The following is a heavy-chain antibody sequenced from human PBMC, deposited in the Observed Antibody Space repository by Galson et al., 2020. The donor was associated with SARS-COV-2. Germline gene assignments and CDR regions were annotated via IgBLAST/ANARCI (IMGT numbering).Heavy chain of an antibody. CDR1: GFTFSSYW. Sequence: TGGSLRLSCAASGFTFSSYWMSWVRQAPGKGLEWVANIKQDGSEKYYVDSVKGRFTISRDNAKNSLYLQMNSLRAEDTAVYYCARDLDYYESSGLGNWGQGTLVTVSS. J-gene: IGHJ4*02. CDR3: ARDLDYYESSGLGN. D-gene: IGHD3-22*01. CDR2: IKQDGSEK. V-gene: IGHV3-7*01.